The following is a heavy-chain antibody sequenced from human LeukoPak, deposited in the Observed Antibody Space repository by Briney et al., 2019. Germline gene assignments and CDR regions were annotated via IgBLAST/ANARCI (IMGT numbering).Heavy chain of an antibody. CDR2: IGTNGVTT. CDR3: GQLERHVS. CDR1: GFAFSNIV. D-gene: IGHD1-1*01. J-gene: IGHJ3*01. V-gene: IGHV3-23*01. Sequence: GGSLRLSCAASGFAFSNIVMSWVRQAPGKGLEWVSAIGTNGVTTIYADSVKGRFTISRDNSKNTLYLQMNSLRAEDTAVYYCGQLERHVSWGQGTMVTVSS.